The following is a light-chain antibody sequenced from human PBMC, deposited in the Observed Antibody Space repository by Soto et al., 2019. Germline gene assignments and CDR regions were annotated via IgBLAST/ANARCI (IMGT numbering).Light chain of an antibody. CDR1: QSVSSSY. Sequence: ELVLTQSPCTLSLSPGERATLSCRARQSVSSSYLAWYQQKPGQAPRLLSFGVSSRATGIPDRFSGSGSGTDFTLTISRLEPEDFAVYYCQQYGSSPLTFGGGTKVEIK. CDR2: GVS. CDR3: QQYGSSPLT. V-gene: IGKV3-20*01. J-gene: IGKJ4*01.